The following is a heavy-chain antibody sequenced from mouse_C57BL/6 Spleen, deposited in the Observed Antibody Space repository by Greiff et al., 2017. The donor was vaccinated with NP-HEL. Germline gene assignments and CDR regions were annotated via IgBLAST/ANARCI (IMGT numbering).Heavy chain of an antibody. V-gene: IGHV1-15*01. CDR3: TRRVTTVVYFDY. Sequence: QVQLQQSGAELVRPGASVTLSCKASGYTFTDYEMHWVKQTPVHGLEWIGAIDPETGGTAYNQKFKGKAILTADKSSSTAYMELRSLTSEDSAVYYCTRRVTTVVYFDYWGQGTTLTVSS. CDR2: IDPETGGT. CDR1: GYTFTDYE. J-gene: IGHJ2*01. D-gene: IGHD1-1*01.